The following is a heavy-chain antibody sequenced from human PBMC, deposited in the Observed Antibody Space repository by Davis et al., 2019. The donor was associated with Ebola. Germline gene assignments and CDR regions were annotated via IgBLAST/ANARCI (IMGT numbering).Heavy chain of an antibody. CDR3: AREDSGYDHGGGYYYGMDV. CDR1: GFTFSSYS. V-gene: IGHV3-21*01. Sequence: GGSLRLSCAASGFTFSSYSMNWVRQAPGKGLEWVSSISSSSSYIYYADSVKGRFTISRDNAKNSLYLQMNSLRAEDTAVYYCAREDSGYDHGGGYYYGMDVWGKGTTVTVSS. D-gene: IGHD5-12*01. J-gene: IGHJ6*04. CDR2: ISSSSSYI.